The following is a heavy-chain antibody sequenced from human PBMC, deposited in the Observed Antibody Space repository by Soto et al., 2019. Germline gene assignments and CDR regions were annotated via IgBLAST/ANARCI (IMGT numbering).Heavy chain of an antibody. CDR1: GGTFSSYA. J-gene: IGHJ4*02. CDR2: IIPIFGTA. D-gene: IGHD3-22*01. Sequence: SVKVSCKASGGTFSSYAISWVRQAPGQGLEWMGGIIPIFGTANYAQKFQGRVTITADESTSTAYMELSSLRSEDTAVYYCASAVVPTFSGRKHSYDSSGYYSFGYWGQGTLVTVYS. CDR3: ASAVVPTFSGRKHSYDSSGYYSFGY. V-gene: IGHV1-69*13.